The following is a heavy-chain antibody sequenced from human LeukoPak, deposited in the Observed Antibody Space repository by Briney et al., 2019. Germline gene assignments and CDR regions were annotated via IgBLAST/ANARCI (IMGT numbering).Heavy chain of an antibody. CDR2: IYTSGSA. D-gene: IGHD3-10*01. Sequence: SETLSLTCSVSGGSINSYYWSWIRQPAGKGLEWIGRIYTSGSANYNPSLKSRVTISVDTSKNQFSLKLSSVTAADTAVYYCARISYGSGSYYLYFQHWGQGTLVTVSS. CDR3: ARISYGSGSYYLYFQH. V-gene: IGHV4-4*07. CDR1: GGSINSYY. J-gene: IGHJ1*01.